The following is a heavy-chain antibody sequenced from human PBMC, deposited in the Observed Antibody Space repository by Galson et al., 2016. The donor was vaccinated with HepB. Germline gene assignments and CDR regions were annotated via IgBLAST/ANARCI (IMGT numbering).Heavy chain of an antibody. J-gene: IGHJ4*02. CDR3: ARRYCTIGECYNYDY. CDR2: ISWNSGNI. CDR1: GFTFDDFA. Sequence: SLRLSCAASGFTFDDFAMHWVRLAPGKGLEWVSGISWNSGNIDYAGSVKGRFTISRDNSRNLLFLQMSSLRAEDTAIYYCARRYCTIGECYNYDYWGQGTLVAVSS. V-gene: IGHV3-9*01. D-gene: IGHD2-8*01.